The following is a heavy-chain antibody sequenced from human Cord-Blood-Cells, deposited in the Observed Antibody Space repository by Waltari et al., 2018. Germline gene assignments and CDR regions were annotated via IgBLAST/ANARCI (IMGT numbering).Heavy chain of an antibody. V-gene: IGHV3-33*01. J-gene: IGHJ3*02. Sequence: QVQLVESGGGVVQPGRSLRLSCAASGFTFSSYGMHWVRQAPGKGLEWVAVIWYDGSNKYYADSVKGRFTISRDNSKNTLYLQMNSRRAEDTAVYYCARDQGFGPYSSSSHAFDIWGQGTMVTVSS. CDR3: ARDQGFGPYSSSSHAFDI. D-gene: IGHD6-6*01. CDR2: IWYDGSNK. CDR1: GFTFSSYG.